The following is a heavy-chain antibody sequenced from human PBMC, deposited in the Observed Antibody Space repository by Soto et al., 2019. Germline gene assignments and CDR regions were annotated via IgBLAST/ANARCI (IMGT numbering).Heavy chain of an antibody. Sequence: EVQLVESGGGLIQPGESLRLSCTASGFTVSSKYMSWVRQAPGKGLEWVSVIYSGGTAYYADSVKGRFTISRDNSKNMLYLQMNSLKAEDTAVYYCARHESGGSYWYFALWGRGTLVTVSS. CDR3: ARHESGGSYWYFAL. CDR1: GFTVSSKY. V-gene: IGHV3-53*01. CDR2: IYSGGTA. J-gene: IGHJ2*01. D-gene: IGHD2-15*01.